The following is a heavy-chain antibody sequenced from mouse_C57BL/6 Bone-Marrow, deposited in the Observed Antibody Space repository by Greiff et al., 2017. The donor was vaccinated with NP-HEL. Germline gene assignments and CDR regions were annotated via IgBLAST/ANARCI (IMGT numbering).Heavy chain of an antibody. J-gene: IGHJ4*01. CDR1: GYTFTSYW. Sequence: QVQLQQSGAELVMPGASVKLSCKASGYTFTSYWMHWVKQRPGQGLEWIGEIDPSDSYTNYNQKFKGKSTLTVDKSSSTAYMQLSSLTSEDSAVYYCAAGDGYVYYAMDYWGQGTSVTVSS. V-gene: IGHV1-69*01. CDR3: AAGDGYVYYAMDY. CDR2: IDPSDSYT. D-gene: IGHD2-2*01.